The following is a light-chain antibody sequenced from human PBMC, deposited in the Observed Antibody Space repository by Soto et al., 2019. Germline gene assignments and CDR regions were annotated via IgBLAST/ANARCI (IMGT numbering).Light chain of an antibody. Sequence: EIVMTQSPATLPVSPGERATLSCRASQSVSRNLAWYQQEPGQAPRLVIYVASTRATGIPDRFSGSGSETEFTLTISSLQSEDFAVYYCQQYNTWPYTFGQGTKLEIK. CDR2: VAS. CDR3: QQYNTWPYT. V-gene: IGKV3-15*01. J-gene: IGKJ2*01. CDR1: QSVSRN.